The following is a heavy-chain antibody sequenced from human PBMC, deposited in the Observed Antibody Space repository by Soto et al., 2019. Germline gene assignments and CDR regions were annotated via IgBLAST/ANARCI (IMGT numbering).Heavy chain of an antibody. CDR3: ARSVAVPGANIDS. J-gene: IGHJ4*02. Sequence: PSETLSLTCSVSGGSISGSYWSWIRQSPGKGLEWLGYVYYTGSTNYSPSLRSRVSISVDTSKKEFSRRLSSVTAADTAVYFCARSVAVPGANIDSWGQGTQAPVSS. CDR1: GGSISGSY. V-gene: IGHV4-59*01. D-gene: IGHD6-19*01. CDR2: VYYTGST.